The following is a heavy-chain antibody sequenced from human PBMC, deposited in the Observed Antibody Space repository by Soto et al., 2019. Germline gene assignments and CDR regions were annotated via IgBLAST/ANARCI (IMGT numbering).Heavy chain of an antibody. D-gene: IGHD3-10*01. CDR2: IYHSGST. CDR1: GGSISSSNW. CDR3: ARGRYYGSGSYYGWFDP. Sequence: SETLSLTCAVSGGSISSSNWWSWVRQPPGKGLEWIGEIYHSGSTNYNPSLKSRVTISVDKSKDQFSLKLSSVTAADTAVYYCARGRYYGSGSYYGWFDPWGQGTLVTVSS. V-gene: IGHV4-4*02. J-gene: IGHJ5*02.